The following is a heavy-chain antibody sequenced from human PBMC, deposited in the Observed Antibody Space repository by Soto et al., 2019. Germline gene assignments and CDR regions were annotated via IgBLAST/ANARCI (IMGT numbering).Heavy chain of an antibody. J-gene: IGHJ5*02. CDR2: IVVGSGNT. CDR1: GFTFTTSG. D-gene: IGHD3-3*01. CDR3: AAVVPPSGILERLGLDP. Sequence: APVKVSCKASGFTFTTSGIHWVRQARGQGLEWMGWIVVGSGNTKYNQKFQERVTLTRDMATDTAYMDLRSLTSADTAIYYCAAVVPPSGILERLGLDPWGQGTLVTVSS. V-gene: IGHV1-58*02.